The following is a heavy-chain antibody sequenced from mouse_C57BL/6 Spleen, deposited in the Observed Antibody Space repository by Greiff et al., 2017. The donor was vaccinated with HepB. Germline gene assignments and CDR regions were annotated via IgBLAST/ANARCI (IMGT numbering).Heavy chain of an antibody. V-gene: IGHV5-4*01. CDR2: ISDGGSYT. D-gene: IGHD2-2*01. CDR3: ARDYYGYDEGYFDV. Sequence: VQLKESGGGLVKPGGSLKLSCAASGFTFSSYAMSWVRQTPEKRLEWVATISDGGSYTYYPDNVKGRFTISRDNAKNNLYLQMSHLKSEDTAMYYCARDYYGYDEGYFDVWGTGTTVTVSS. J-gene: IGHJ1*03. CDR1: GFTFSSYA.